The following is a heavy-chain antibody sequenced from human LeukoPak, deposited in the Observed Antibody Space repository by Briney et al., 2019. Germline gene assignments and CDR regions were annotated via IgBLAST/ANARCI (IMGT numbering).Heavy chain of an antibody. D-gene: IGHD6-19*01. CDR2: IYHSGST. J-gene: IGHJ4*02. V-gene: IGHV4-4*02. Sequence: GSLRLSCAASGFTVSSSHLTWIRQAPGKGLEWIGEIYHSGSTNYNPSLKSRVTISVDKSKNQFSLKLSSVTAADTAVYYCASLQWLPSTHYWGQGTLVTVSS. CDR3: ASLQWLPSTHY. CDR1: GFTVSSSHL.